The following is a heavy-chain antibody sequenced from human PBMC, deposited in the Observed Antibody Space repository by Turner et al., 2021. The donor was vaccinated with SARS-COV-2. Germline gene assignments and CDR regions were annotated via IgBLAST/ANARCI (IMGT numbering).Heavy chain of an antibody. D-gene: IGHD2-15*01. CDR1: GFTFGTYD. CDR3: VREYCGGGICPGFYYFDF. CDR2: IGVIGDT. Sequence: EVQLVESGGGLLRPGESLRLSCAASGFTFGTYDMHWVHQPTGKSLEWVSAIGVIGDTYYSGSVKGRFTISRENARNSLYLQINSLRAEDTAVYYCVREYCGGGICPGFYYFDFWGQGTLVTVSS. V-gene: IGHV3-13*01. J-gene: IGHJ4*02.